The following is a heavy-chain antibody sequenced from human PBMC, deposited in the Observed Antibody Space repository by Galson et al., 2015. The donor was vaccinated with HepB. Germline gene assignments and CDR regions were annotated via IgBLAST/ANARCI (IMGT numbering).Heavy chain of an antibody. CDR1: GFTFSSYA. D-gene: IGHD3-10*01. CDR2: ISYDGSNK. V-gene: IGHV3-30*04. CDR3: AREVGHIWFGEFSPARGIYYGMDV. Sequence: SLRLSCAASGFTFSSYAMHWVRQAPGKGLEWVAVISYDGSNKYYADSVKGRFTISRDNSKNTLYLQMNSLRAEDTAVYYCAREVGHIWFGEFSPARGIYYGMDVWGQGTTVTVSS. J-gene: IGHJ6*02.